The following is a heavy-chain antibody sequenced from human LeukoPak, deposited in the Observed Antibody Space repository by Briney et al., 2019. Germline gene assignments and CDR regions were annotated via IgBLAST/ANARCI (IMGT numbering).Heavy chain of an antibody. D-gene: IGHD6-13*01. Sequence: PSETLSLTCTVSGGSISSSSYYWGWIRQPPGKGLEWLGTIYYSWSTYYNPSLKSRVTLSVDTSKNQFSLKLSSVTAAGTAVYYCARRVQQLGYFDYWGQGTLVTVSS. J-gene: IGHJ4*02. CDR1: GGSISSSSYY. CDR3: ARRVQQLGYFDY. CDR2: IYYSWST. V-gene: IGHV4-39*01.